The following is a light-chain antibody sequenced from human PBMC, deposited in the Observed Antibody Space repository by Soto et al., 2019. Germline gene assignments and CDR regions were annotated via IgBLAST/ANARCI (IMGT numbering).Light chain of an antibody. CDR3: QQANSFPLT. Sequence: DIQMTQSPSSVSASVGDRVTITCRVSQGISSWLVWYQQKPGKAPKLLIYAASSLQSGVPSRFSGSRSGTDFTLTISSLQPEDFATYYCQQANSFPLTFGGGTKVEIK. CDR1: QGISSW. V-gene: IGKV1D-12*01. CDR2: AAS. J-gene: IGKJ4*01.